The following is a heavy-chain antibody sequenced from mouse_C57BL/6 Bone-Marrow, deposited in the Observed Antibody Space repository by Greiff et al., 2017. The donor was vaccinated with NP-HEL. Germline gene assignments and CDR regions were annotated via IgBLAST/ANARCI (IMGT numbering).Heavy chain of an antibody. J-gene: IGHJ4*01. Sequence: EVMLVESGGGLVQSGRSLRLSCATSGFTFSAFYMEWVRQAPGQGLEWIAASRNKANDYTTEYSASVKGRFIVSRETSQCILYLQMNALRAEYTAIYYCARYAYDDYAMEYWGQGTSVTVSS. D-gene: IGHD2-3*01. CDR1: GFTFSAFY. CDR2: SRNKANDYTT. V-gene: IGHV7-1*01. CDR3: ARYAYDDYAMEY.